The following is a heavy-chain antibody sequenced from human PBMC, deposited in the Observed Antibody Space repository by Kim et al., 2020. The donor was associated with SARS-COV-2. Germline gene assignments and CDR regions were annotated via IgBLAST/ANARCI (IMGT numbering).Heavy chain of an antibody. D-gene: IGHD1-20*01. J-gene: IGHJ5*02. Sequence: GASLKISCKGSGYSFTSYWIGWVRQMPGKGLEWMGIIYPGDSDTRYSPSFQGQVTISADKSISTAYLQWSSLKASDTAMYYCARLKGPGITGIGFDPWGQGTLVTVSS. CDR1: GYSFTSYW. CDR2: IYPGDSDT. CDR3: ARLKGPGITGIGFDP. V-gene: IGHV5-51*01.